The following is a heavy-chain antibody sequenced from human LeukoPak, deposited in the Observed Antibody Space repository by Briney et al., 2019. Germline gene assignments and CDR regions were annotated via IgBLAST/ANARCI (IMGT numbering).Heavy chain of an antibody. J-gene: IGHJ6*03. Sequence: SETLSLTCTISAYSISSGYYWGWIRQPPGMGLEWIGNIYHSGSTNYNPSLKSRVTISVDTSKNQFSLKLSSVTAADTAVYYCARARVRYYYYMDVWGKGTTVTISS. CDR3: ARARVRYYYYMDV. CDR1: AYSISSGYY. CDR2: IYHSGST. D-gene: IGHD4/OR15-4a*01. V-gene: IGHV4-38-2*02.